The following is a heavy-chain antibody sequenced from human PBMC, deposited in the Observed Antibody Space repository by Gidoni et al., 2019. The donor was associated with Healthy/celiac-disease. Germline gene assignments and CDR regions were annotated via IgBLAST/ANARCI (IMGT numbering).Heavy chain of an antibody. CDR2: INPNSGGT. CDR1: GYTFTGYY. D-gene: IGHD3-10*01. Sequence: QVQLVQSGAEVKKPGASVKVSCKASGYTFTGYYMHWVRQAPGQGLEWMGWINPNSGGTNYAQKLQGRVTMTRDTSISTAYMELSRLRSDDTAVYYWARGGGSGIYYYYDGMDVWGQGTTVTVSS. CDR3: ARGGGSGIYYYYDGMDV. V-gene: IGHV1-2*02. J-gene: IGHJ6*02.